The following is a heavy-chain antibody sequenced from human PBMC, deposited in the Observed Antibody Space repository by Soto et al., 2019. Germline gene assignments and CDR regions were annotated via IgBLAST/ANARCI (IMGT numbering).Heavy chain of an antibody. CDR3: AREARGVISGMDV. V-gene: IGHV4-59*01. CDR2: ISHSGST. D-gene: IGHD3-10*01. CDR1: GASISDDY. Sequence: ETLSRTGAVSGASISDDYWSGIRQPPGKGLEWIGHISHSGSTNYNPSLKSRVTISVDTSKRQFSLKLSSVTAADTAVYYCAREARGVISGMDVWGQGTTVTVYS. J-gene: IGHJ6*02.